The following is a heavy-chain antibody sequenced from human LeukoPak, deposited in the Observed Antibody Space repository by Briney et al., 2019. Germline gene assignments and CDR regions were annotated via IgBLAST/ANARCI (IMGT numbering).Heavy chain of an antibody. CDR2: IKTKTDGGTT. CDR1: GFTFSNAW. V-gene: IGHV3-15*01. CDR3: TTATLGYCINGVCERFDP. J-gene: IGHJ5*02. Sequence: PGGSLRLSCAASGFTFSNAWMSWVRQAPGKGLEWVGRIKTKTDGGTTDYAAPVKGRFTISRDDSKTTLYLQMNSLKTEDTAVYYCTTATLGYCINGVCERFDPWGQGTLVTVSS. D-gene: IGHD2-8*01.